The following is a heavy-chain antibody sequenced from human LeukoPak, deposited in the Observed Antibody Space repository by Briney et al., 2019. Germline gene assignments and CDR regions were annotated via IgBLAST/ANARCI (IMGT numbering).Heavy chain of an antibody. CDR3: ARDTGYSSGWYNY. CDR1: GGTFSSYA. D-gene: IGHD6-19*01. CDR2: IIPIFGIA. V-gene: IGHV1-69*04. Sequence: SMKVSCKASGGTFSSYAISWVRQAPGQGLEWMGRIIPIFGIANYAQKFQGRVTITADKSTSTAYMELSSLRSEDTAVYYCARDTGYSSGWYNYWGQGTLVTVSS. J-gene: IGHJ4*02.